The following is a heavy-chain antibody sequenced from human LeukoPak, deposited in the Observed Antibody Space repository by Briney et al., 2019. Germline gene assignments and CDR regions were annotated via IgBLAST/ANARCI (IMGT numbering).Heavy chain of an antibody. J-gene: IGHJ4*02. CDR2: IYYSGTT. V-gene: IGHV4-59*01. CDR3: ATVLPTGNGYRYFDY. CDR1: RGSISSYY. Sequence: PPETLSLTCTVPRGSISSYYWRWLRQPPGKGLEWIGYIYYSGTTKQNPSLKSRVTISIDTAKNQFSLKLSSVIAADTAVYFSATVLPTGNGYRYFDYWGQGTLVTVSS. D-gene: IGHD1-14*01.